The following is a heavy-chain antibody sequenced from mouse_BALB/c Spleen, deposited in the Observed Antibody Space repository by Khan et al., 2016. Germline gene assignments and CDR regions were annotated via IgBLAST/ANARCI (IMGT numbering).Heavy chain of an antibody. CDR2: IWADGRT. CDR3: SSDYDGFAY. Sequence: QVQLKESGPGLVAPSQSLSITCTVTGFSLTGYGVNWVRQPPGKGLEWLGKIWADGRTDYNSALKSRVSISKDNSKSQVVLKMNSLQTDDTDNYYSSSDYDGFAYWGQGTLVIVSA. J-gene: IGHJ3*01. V-gene: IGHV2-6-7*01. D-gene: IGHD2-12*01. CDR1: GFSLTGYG.